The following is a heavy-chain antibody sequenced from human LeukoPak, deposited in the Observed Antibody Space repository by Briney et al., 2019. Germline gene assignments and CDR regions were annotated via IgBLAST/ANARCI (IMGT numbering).Heavy chain of an antibody. CDR2: ISWNSGSI. CDR3: AKSSSIAAFESHFDY. V-gene: IGHV3-9*03. J-gene: IGHJ4*02. D-gene: IGHD6-6*01. Sequence: PGGSLRLSCAASGFTFDDYAMHWVRHAPGKGLEWVSGISWNSGSIGYADSVKGRFTISRDNAKNSLYLQMNSLRAEDMALYYCAKSSSIAAFESHFDYWGQGTLVTVSS. CDR1: GFTFDDYA.